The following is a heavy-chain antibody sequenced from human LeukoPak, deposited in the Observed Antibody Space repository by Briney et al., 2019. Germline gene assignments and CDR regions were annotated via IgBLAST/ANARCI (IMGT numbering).Heavy chain of an antibody. D-gene: IGHD3-22*01. CDR2: IIPIFGTA. Sequence: SVTVSCKASGGTFSSYAISWVRQAPGQGLEWMGGIIPIFGTANYAQKFQGRVTITADESTSTAYMELSSLRSEDTAVYYCARGPDSSGYYFDYWGQGTLVTVSS. V-gene: IGHV1-69*13. CDR3: ARGPDSSGYYFDY. CDR1: GGTFSSYA. J-gene: IGHJ4*02.